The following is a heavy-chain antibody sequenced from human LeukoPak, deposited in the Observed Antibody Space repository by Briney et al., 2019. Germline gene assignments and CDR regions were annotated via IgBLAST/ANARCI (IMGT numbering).Heavy chain of an antibody. CDR3: ARGRGSYYYYFDY. CDR1: GFTFSSYA. J-gene: IGHJ4*02. Sequence: PGGSLRLSCAASGFTFSSYAMNWVRQAPGKGLEWVAVISYDGSNKYYADSVKGRFTISRDNSKNTLYLQMNSLRAEDTAVYYCARGRGSYYYYFDYWGQGTLVTVSS. CDR2: ISYDGSNK. V-gene: IGHV3-30-3*01. D-gene: IGHD1-26*01.